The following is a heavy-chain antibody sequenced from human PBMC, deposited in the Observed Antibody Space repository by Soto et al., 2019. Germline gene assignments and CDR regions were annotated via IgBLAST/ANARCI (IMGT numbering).Heavy chain of an antibody. V-gene: IGHV3-74*01. J-gene: IGHJ4*02. CDR1: GFTFSSYW. Sequence: GGSLRLSCAASGFTFSSYWMHWVRQAPGKGLVWVSHINSDGSSTTYADSVKGRFTISRDNAKNTLYLQMNSLRAEDTAVYYCVRDDIVLGIDYWGLGTLVTFSS. D-gene: IGHD2-8*02. CDR2: INSDGSST. CDR3: VRDDIVLGIDY.